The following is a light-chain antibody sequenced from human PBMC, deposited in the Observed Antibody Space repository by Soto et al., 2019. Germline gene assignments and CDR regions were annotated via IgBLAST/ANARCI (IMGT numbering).Light chain of an antibody. V-gene: IGLV2-14*01. CDR2: EVT. CDR3: SSHTSGDTRV. Sequence: QSALTQPASVSGSPEQSIAISCTGTSSDVGGYDYVSWYQQHPDKAPKLIIYEVTKRPSGVSNRFSGSKSGNTASLTISGLQPDDEADYYCSSHTSGDTRVFGSGTKLTVL. J-gene: IGLJ1*01. CDR1: SSDVGGYDY.